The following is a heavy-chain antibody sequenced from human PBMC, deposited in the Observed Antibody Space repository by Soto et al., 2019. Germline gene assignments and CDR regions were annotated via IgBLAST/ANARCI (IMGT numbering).Heavy chain of an antibody. Sequence: EVQLVESGGDLVQPGGSLRLSCAASGFSFSIFWMHWVRQAPGKGLVWVSSINGGGSSADYADSVKGRFTFSRDNAKNTVYLQMNILRAEDTAVYYCTRGGGYSGYDPFDYWGQGTLVTVSS. CDR3: TRGGGYSGYDPFDY. CDR1: GFSFSIFW. J-gene: IGHJ4*02. D-gene: IGHD5-12*01. CDR2: INGGGSSA. V-gene: IGHV3-74*01.